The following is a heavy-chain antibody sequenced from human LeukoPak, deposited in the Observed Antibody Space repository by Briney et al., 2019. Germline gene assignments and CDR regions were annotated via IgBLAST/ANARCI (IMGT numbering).Heavy chain of an antibody. CDR3: ARDLGRFLEWLQV. CDR1: GFTFSGYG. V-gene: IGHV3-33*01. D-gene: IGHD3-3*01. J-gene: IGHJ6*02. Sequence: GGSLRLSCAASGFTFSGYGMHWVRQAPGKGLEWVAVIWYDGSNKYYADSVKGRFTISRDNSKNTLYLQMNSLRAEDTAVYYCARDLGRFLEWLQVWGQGTTVTVSS. CDR2: IWYDGSNK.